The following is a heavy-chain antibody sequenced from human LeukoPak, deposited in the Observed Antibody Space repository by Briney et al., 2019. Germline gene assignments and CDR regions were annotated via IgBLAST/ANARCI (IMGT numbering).Heavy chain of an antibody. Sequence: PGGSLRLSCAASGFTFSSYWKHWVRQAPGKGLVWVSRINSDGSSTSYADSVKGRFTISRDNAKNTLYLQMNSLRAEDTAVYYCARGGNSYYDFWSGPSDAFDIWGQGTMVTVSS. CDR2: INSDGSST. CDR3: ARGGNSYYDFWSGPSDAFDI. D-gene: IGHD3-3*01. V-gene: IGHV3-74*01. J-gene: IGHJ3*02. CDR1: GFTFSSYW.